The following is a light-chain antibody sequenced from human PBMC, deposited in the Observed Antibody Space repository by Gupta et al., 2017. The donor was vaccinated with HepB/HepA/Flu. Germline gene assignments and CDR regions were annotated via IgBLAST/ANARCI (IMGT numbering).Light chain of an antibody. V-gene: IGLV2-23*02. CDR2: EVN. J-gene: IGLJ2*01. Sequence: QSALTQPASVSGSPGQSITISCTGTSSDVGSFSLVSWYQQHPGKAPKLIIFEVNKRPSGVSRRFSGSKSGNTASLTIYGLQAEDESDYFCSSYAGHSTVVFGGGTQLTVL. CDR3: SSYAGHSTVV. CDR1: SSDVGSFSL.